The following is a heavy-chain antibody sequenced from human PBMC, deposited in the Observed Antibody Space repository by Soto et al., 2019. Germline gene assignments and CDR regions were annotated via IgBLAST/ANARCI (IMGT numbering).Heavy chain of an antibody. CDR2: IKSKTDGGTT. CDR3: TTDRRAARQVYYYYGMDV. V-gene: IGHV3-15*01. CDR1: GFTFSNAW. D-gene: IGHD6-6*01. Sequence: GGSLRLSCAASGFTFSNAWISWGRQAPGKGLEWVGRIKSKTDGGTTDYAAPVKGRFTISRDDSKNTLYLQMNSLKTEDTAVYYCTTDRRAARQVYYYYGMDVWGQGTTVTVSS. J-gene: IGHJ6*02.